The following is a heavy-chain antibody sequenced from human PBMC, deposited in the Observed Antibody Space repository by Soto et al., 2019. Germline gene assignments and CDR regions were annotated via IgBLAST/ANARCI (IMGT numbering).Heavy chain of an antibody. V-gene: IGHV1-3*01. Sequence: QVQLVQSGAEVKKPGASVKVSCETSGYTFTTFAMHWVRQAPGQSLEWLGYINAGNGNIKYAQKFQDRVTITRDTSERTIYLELSSLTSEDTAIYYWARLQVDIWSAALFEHWGQVNRVTLSS. CDR2: INAGNGNI. J-gene: IGHJ4*02. CDR1: GYTFTTFA. D-gene: IGHD3-3*01. CDR3: ARLQVDIWSAALFEH.